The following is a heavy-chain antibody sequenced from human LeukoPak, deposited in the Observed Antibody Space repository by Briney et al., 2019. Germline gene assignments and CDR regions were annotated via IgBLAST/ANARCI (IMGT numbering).Heavy chain of an antibody. CDR2: IYTSGST. Sequence: SQTLSLTCTVSGGSISSGSYYWSWIRQPAGKGLEWIGRIYTSGSTNYNPSLKSRVTISVDTSKNQFSLKPSSVTAADTAVYYCASTRLGYCTNGVCYRYFDYWGQGTLVTVSS. D-gene: IGHD2-8*01. J-gene: IGHJ4*02. CDR3: ASTRLGYCTNGVCYRYFDY. CDR1: GGSISSGSYY. V-gene: IGHV4-61*02.